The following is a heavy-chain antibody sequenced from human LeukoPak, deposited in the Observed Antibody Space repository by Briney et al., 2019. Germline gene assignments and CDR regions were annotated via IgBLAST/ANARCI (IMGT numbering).Heavy chain of an antibody. CDR1: GFIFSAYI. V-gene: IGHV3-72*01. J-gene: IGHJ3*02. CDR3: TREGGEGDYTAFDI. D-gene: IGHD3-3*01. Sequence: GGSLRRSCAASGFIFSAYIMDWVRQAPGKGLEWSDRIRRKPAGYTTEYAESVKGRFVISRDDSKDSVFLQMNSLGTEDTAVYYCTREGGEGDYTAFDIWGQGTMVTVSS. CDR2: IRRKPAGYTT.